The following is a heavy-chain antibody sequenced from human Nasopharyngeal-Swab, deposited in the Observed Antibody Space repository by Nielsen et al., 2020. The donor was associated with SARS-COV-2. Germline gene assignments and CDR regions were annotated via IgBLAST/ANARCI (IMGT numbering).Heavy chain of an antibody. CDR3: ARGINAPGWFDP. CDR1: GFTFSSYG. CDR2: ISYDGSNK. D-gene: IGHD5-24*01. Sequence: GESLKISCAASGFTFSSYGMHWVRQAPGKGLEWVAVISYDGSNKYYADSVKGRFTISRDNSKNTLYLQMNSLRAEDTAVYYCARGINAPGWFDPWGQGTLVTVSS. V-gene: IGHV3-30*19. J-gene: IGHJ5*02.